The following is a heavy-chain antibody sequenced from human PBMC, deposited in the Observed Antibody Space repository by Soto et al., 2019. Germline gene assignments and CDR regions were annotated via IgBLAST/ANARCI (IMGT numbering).Heavy chain of an antibody. V-gene: IGHV1-18*01. D-gene: IGHD3-3*01. J-gene: IGHJ4*02. Sequence: ASVKVSCKASGYTFTSYGISWVRQAPGQGLEWMGWISAYNGNTNYAQKLQGRVTMTTDTSTSTAYMELRSLRSDDTAVYYCARDRDFWSGYYPLDYWGQGTLVTVSS. CDR2: ISAYNGNT. CDR1: GYTFTSYG. CDR3: ARDRDFWSGYYPLDY.